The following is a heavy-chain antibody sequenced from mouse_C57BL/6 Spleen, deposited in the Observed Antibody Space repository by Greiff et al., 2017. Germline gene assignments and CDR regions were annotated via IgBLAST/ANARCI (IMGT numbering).Heavy chain of an antibody. D-gene: IGHD1-1*01. V-gene: IGHV1-81*01. CDR2: IYPRSGNT. CDR3: AGMTTVVATDY. CDR1: GYTFTSYG. J-gene: IGHJ2*01. Sequence: VMLVESGAELARPGASVKLSCKASGYTFTSYGISWVKQRTGQGLEWIGEIYPRSGNTYYNEKFKGKATLTADKSSSTAYMELRSLTSEDSAVYFCAGMTTVVATDYWGQGTTLTVSS.